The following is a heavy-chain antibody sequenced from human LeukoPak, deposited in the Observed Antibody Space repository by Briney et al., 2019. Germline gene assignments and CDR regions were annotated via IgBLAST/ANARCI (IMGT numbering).Heavy chain of an antibody. V-gene: IGHV4-59*08. D-gene: IGHD6-19*01. J-gene: IGHJ5*02. CDR3: ARHKAVVGTRDWFDP. Sequence: SETLSLTCTVSGGSISSYYWSWIRQPPGKGLEWIGYIYYSGSTNYNPSLKSRVTISVDTSKNQFSLKLSSVTAADTAVYYCARHKAVVGTRDWFDPWGQGTLVTVSS. CDR2: IYYSGST. CDR1: GGSISSYY.